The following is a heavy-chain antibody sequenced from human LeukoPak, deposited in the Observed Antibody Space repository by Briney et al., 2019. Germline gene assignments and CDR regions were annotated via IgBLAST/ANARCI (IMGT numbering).Heavy chain of an antibody. Sequence: PSETLSLTCTVSGASISSYYWGWIRQPPGKGLEWIGYIYYTGRTNSNPSLKSRLTLSLDTSENHFSLRLNSVTAADTAVYYCARAKVGLGYFDYWGQGTLVTISS. V-gene: IGHV4-59*01. CDR2: IYYTGRT. CDR1: GASISSYY. D-gene: IGHD4-23*01. J-gene: IGHJ4*02. CDR3: ARAKVGLGYFDY.